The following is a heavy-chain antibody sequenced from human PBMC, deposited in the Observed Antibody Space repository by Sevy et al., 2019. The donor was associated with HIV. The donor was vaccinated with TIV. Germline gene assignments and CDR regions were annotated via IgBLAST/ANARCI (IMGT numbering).Heavy chain of an antibody. Sequence: SETLSLTCTVSGGSITSLYWNWIRQPPGKGLEWIANIYYNGHINYNPSLKSRVTLSLDTSKNQCSRSLSSVTAADTAMYYCAGENAWGRGYSWGQGTLVTVSS. V-gene: IGHV4-59*08. CDR1: GGSITSLY. D-gene: IGHD1-26*01. CDR3: AGENAWGRGYS. J-gene: IGHJ4*02. CDR2: IYYNGHI.